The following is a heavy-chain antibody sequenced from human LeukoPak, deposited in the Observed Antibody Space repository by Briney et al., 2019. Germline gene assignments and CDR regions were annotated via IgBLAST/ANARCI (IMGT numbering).Heavy chain of an antibody. CDR1: GFTFSSYS. J-gene: IGHJ4*02. V-gene: IGHV3-21*01. CDR2: ISSSSSYI. CDR3: VRDFSSSWYSTEGFDY. Sequence: AGSLRLSCAASGFTFSSYSMNWIRQAPGKGLEWVSSISSSSSYIYYADSVKGRFTISRDNAKNSLYLQMTSLRAEDTAVYYCVRDFSSSWYSTEGFDYWGQGTLVTVSS. D-gene: IGHD6-13*01.